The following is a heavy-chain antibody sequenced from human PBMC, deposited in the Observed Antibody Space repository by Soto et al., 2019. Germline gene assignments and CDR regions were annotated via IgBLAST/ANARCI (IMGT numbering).Heavy chain of an antibody. D-gene: IGHD4-17*01. J-gene: IGHJ4*02. CDR1: GGSISSGGYS. V-gene: IGHV4-30-2*01. CDR3: ARASQSTVTTSDY. CDR2: IYHSGSI. Sequence: SETLSLTCAVSGGSISSGGYSWSWIRQPPGKGLEGIGYIYHSGSIYYNPSLKSRVTISVDRSKNQFSLKLSSVTAVVTAVYYCARASQSTVTTSDYWGQGTLVTVSS.